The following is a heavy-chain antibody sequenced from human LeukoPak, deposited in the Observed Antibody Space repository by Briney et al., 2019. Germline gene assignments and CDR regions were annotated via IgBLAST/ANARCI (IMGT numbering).Heavy chain of an antibody. CDR3: ARGMEYTTTHSSSETTYFDY. CDR2: NNHSGST. Sequence: SETLSLTSAVYGGAFSGYYWSWIRQPPGKGLEWIGENNHSGSTNYNPSLKSRVTITGDTSKNQFSLKLSSVTAADTAVYYCARGMEYTTTHSSSETTYFDYWGQGTLVTVSS. J-gene: IGHJ4*02. V-gene: IGHV4-34*01. D-gene: IGHD1-14*01. CDR1: GGAFSGYY.